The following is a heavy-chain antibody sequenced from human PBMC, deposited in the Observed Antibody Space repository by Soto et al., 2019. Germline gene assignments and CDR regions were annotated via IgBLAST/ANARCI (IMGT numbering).Heavy chain of an antibody. CDR3: ARGTDCSSTSCYLDYYYGMDV. V-gene: IGHV1-69*13. J-gene: IGHJ6*02. CDR2: IIPIFGTA. D-gene: IGHD2-2*01. Sequence: SVQVSCKASGGTFSSYAISWVRQAPGKGLEWMGGIIPIFGTANYAQKFQGRVTITADESTSTAYMELSSLRSEDTAVYYCARGTDCSSTSCYLDYYYGMDVWGQGTTVTVSS. CDR1: GGTFSSYA.